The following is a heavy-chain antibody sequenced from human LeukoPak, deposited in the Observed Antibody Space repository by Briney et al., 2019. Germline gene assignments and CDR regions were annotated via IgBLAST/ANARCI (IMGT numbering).Heavy chain of an antibody. CDR1: GGSISSSSYY. Sequence: SETLSLTCTVSGGSISSSSYYWGWIRQPPGKGLEWIGSIYYSGSTYYNPSLKSRVTISVDTSKNQFSLKLSSVTAADTAVYYCARSPVIIYSGYDSVFDYWGQGTLVTVSS. J-gene: IGHJ4*02. D-gene: IGHD5-12*01. CDR3: ARSPVIIYSGYDSVFDY. CDR2: IYYSGST. V-gene: IGHV4-39*07.